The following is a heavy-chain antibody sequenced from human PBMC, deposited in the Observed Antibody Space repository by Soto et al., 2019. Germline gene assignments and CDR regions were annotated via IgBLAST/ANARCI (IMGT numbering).Heavy chain of an antibody. CDR2: IYPGDSDT. CDR3: AREWGRQYYDFWSGYPNYYYYGMDV. CDR1: GYSYTSYW. J-gene: IGHJ6*02. Sequence: GASQNISCTGSGYSYTSYWSGWVHQMPGKGLEWMGIIYPGDSDTRYSPSFQGQVTISADKSISTAYLQWSSLKASDTAMYYCAREWGRQYYDFWSGYPNYYYYGMDVWGQGTTVTVSS. V-gene: IGHV5-51*07. D-gene: IGHD3-3*01.